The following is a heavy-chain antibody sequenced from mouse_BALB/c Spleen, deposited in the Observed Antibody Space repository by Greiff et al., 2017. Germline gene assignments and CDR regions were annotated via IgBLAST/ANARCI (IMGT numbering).Heavy chain of an antibody. J-gene: IGHJ2*01. CDR2: ISYSGST. D-gene: IGHD1-1*01. Sequence: EVMLVESGPSLVKPSQTLSLTCSVTGDSITSGYWNWIRKFPGNKLEYMGYISYSGSTYYNPSLKSRISITRDTSKNQYYLQLNSVTTEDTATYYCARSLYYYGSSYFDYWGQGTTLTVSS. CDR3: ARSLYYYGSSYFDY. V-gene: IGHV3-8*02. CDR1: GDSITSGY.